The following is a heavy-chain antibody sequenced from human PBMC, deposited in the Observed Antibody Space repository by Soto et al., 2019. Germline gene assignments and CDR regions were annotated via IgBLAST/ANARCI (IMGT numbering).Heavy chain of an antibody. J-gene: IGHJ4*02. CDR3: ARELDYGEPGNFDY. D-gene: IGHD4-17*01. CDR2: IWYDGSNK. CDR1: GFTFSSYG. Sequence: QVQLVESGGGVVQPGRSLRLSCAASGFTFSSYGMHWVRQAPGKGLEWVAVIWYDGSNKYYADSVKGRFTISRDNSKNTLYLQMNSLRAEDTAVYYCARELDYGEPGNFDYGGQGTLVTVSS. V-gene: IGHV3-33*01.